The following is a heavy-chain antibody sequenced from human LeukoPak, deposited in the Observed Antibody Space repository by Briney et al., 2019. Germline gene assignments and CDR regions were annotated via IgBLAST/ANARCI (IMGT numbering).Heavy chain of an antibody. V-gene: IGHV1-46*01. CDR3: ARRDYHGSSAFLDY. J-gene: IGHJ4*02. Sequence: ASAKVSCKASGYTFTSYYIHWVRQAPGQGLEWMGIINLSDDSTTYAQQFQGRVTMTRDTSSSTVYMELSSLRSEDTAVYYCARRDYHGSSAFLDYWGQGTLVTVSS. CDR1: GYTFTSYY. CDR2: INLSDDST. D-gene: IGHD3-22*01.